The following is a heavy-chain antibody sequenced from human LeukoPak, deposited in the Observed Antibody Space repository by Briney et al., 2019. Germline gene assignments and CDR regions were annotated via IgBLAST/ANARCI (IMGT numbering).Heavy chain of an antibody. D-gene: IGHD3-10*01. Sequence: GGSLRLSWAACGFTFDDYGMSCVRQAPGKGLEWVSGINWNGGGTGYADSVKGRFTISRDSAKKSLYLQMNSLRAEDTALYYCARDIYGPGSYPAVYYYYMYVWGKGTTVTVSS. V-gene: IGHV3-20*04. CDR3: ARDIYGPGSYPAVYYYYMYV. CDR2: INWNGGGT. J-gene: IGHJ6*03. CDR1: GFTFDDYG.